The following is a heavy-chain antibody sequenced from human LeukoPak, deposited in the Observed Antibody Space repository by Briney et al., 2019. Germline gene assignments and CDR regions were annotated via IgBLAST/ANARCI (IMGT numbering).Heavy chain of an antibody. D-gene: IGHD3-22*01. Sequence: GGSLRLSCAASGFTFSSYAMSWVRQAPGKGLEWVSAISGSGGSTYYADSVKGRFTISRDNSKNTLYLQMNSLRVEDTAVYYCANTLGRDYYDSSGYSRPFDYWGQGTLVTVSS. CDR1: GFTFSSYA. CDR3: ANTLGRDYYDSSGYSRPFDY. J-gene: IGHJ4*02. V-gene: IGHV3-23*01. CDR2: ISGSGGST.